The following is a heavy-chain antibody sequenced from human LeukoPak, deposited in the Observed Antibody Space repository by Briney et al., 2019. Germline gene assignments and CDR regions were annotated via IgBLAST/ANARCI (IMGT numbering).Heavy chain of an antibody. CDR1: GFTFDDYA. CDR2: LSWNSGSI. D-gene: IGHD3-10*01. V-gene: IGHV3-9*01. Sequence: GRSLRLSCAASGFTFDDYAMHWVRQAPGKGLEWVSGLSWNSGSIGYADSVKGRFTISRDNAKNSLYLQMNSLRAEDTAVYYCAKYVWFGELPFDYWGQGTLVTVSS. J-gene: IGHJ4*02. CDR3: AKYVWFGELPFDY.